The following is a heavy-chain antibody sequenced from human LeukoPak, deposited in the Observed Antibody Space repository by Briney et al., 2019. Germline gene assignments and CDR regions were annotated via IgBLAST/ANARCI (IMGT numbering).Heavy chain of an antibody. J-gene: IGHJ6*02. CDR2: INHSGST. CDR1: GGSFSGYY. Sequence: SETLSLTCAVYGGSFSGYYWSWIRQPPGKGLEWIGEINHSGSTNYNPSLKSRVTISVDTSKNQFSLKLSSVTAADTAVYYCARGGDSGWFHYYYYYYGMDVWGQGTTVTVSS. D-gene: IGHD6-19*01. CDR3: ARGGDSGWFHYYYYYYGMDV. V-gene: IGHV4-34*01.